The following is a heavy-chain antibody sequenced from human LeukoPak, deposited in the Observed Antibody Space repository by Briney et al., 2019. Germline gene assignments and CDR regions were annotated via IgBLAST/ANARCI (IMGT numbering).Heavy chain of an antibody. J-gene: IGHJ3*02. CDR1: GYTFTGYY. V-gene: IGHV1-2*02. CDR3: ARDRDWGISFDI. Sequence: ASVKVSCRASGYTFTGYYMHWVRQAPGQGLEWMGWINPNSGGTNYAQKFQGRVTMTRDTSISTAYMELSRLRSDDTAVYYCARDRDWGISFDIWGQGTMVTVSS. CDR2: INPNSGGT. D-gene: IGHD7-27*01.